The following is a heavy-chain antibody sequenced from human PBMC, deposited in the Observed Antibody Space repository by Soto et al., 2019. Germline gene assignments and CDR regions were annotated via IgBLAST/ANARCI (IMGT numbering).Heavy chain of an antibody. D-gene: IGHD6-6*01. V-gene: IGHV1-3*01. Sequence: ASVKVSCKASGYTFTSYAMHWVRQAPGQRLEWMGWISAGNGNTKYSQKFQGRVTITRDTSASTAYMELSSLRSEDTAVYYCARDRLSSSWELYYFDYWGQGTLVTVSS. CDR2: ISAGNGNT. J-gene: IGHJ4*02. CDR3: ARDRLSSSWELYYFDY. CDR1: GYTFTSYA.